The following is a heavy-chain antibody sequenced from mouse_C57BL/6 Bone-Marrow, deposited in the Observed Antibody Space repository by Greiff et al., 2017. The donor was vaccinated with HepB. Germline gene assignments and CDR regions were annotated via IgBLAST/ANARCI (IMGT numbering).Heavy chain of an antibody. CDR1: GYTFTSYG. D-gene: IGHD1-1*01. CDR2: IYPRSGNT. V-gene: IGHV1-81*01. Sequence: VQLQESGAELARPGASVKLSCKASGYTFTSYGISWVKQRTGQGLEWIGEIYPRSGNTYYNEKFKGKATLTADKSSSTAYMELRSLTSEDSAVYFCARDQDYYGSSYWYFDVWGTGTTVTVSS. CDR3: ARDQDYYGSSYWYFDV. J-gene: IGHJ1*03.